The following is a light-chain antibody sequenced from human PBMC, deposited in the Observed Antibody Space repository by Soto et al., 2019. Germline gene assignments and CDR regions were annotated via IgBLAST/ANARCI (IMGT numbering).Light chain of an antibody. J-gene: IGKJ3*01. V-gene: IGKV3-11*01. CDR2: DAS. CDR1: QSVSSD. Sequence: EIVLTQSPATLSLSPGERATFSCRASQSVSSDLVWYQQKPGQAPRLLIYDASNRATGIPARFSGSGSGTDFTLTISSLEPEDFAVYYCQQYGSSLFTFGPGTKVDFK. CDR3: QQYGSSLFT.